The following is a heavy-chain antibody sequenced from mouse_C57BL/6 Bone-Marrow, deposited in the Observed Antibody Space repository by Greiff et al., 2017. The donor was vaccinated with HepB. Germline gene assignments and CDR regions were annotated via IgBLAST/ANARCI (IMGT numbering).Heavy chain of an antibody. J-gene: IGHJ3*01. CDR3: ARENITTVVAPRFAY. CDR2: INPSSGYT. CDR1: GYTFTSYW. Sequence: VQLKQSGAELAKPGASVKLSCKASGYTFTSYWMHWVKQRPGQGLEWIGYINPSSGYTKYNQKFKDKATLTADKSSSTAYMQLSSLTYEDSAVYYCARENITTVVAPRFAYWGQGTLVTVSA. D-gene: IGHD1-1*01. V-gene: IGHV1-7*01.